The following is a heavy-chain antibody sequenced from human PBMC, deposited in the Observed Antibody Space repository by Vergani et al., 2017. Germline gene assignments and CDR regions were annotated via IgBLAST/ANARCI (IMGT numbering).Heavy chain of an antibody. Sequence: VQLVQSGAEVKKPGASVKVSCKASGYTFSSYAMSWVRQAPGKGLEWVSAISGSGGSTYYADSVKGRFTISRDNSKNTLYLQMNSLRAEDTAVYYCAKDLASHRPDAFDIWGQGTMVTVSS. CDR2: ISGSGGST. V-gene: IGHV3-23*04. D-gene: IGHD2-2*01. CDR3: AKDLASHRPDAFDI. J-gene: IGHJ3*02. CDR1: GYTFSSYA.